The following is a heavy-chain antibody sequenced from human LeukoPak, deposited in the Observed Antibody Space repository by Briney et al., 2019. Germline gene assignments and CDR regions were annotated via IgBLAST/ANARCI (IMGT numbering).Heavy chain of an antibody. J-gene: IGHJ3*02. Sequence: GGSLGLSCAASGFTFSNYVMSWVRQAPGKGLEWVSSISVSTYYADSVRGRFTISRDNSKNMLWLQMNSLRADDTALYYCAKDYYGSGSYSNNPFHIWGQGTLVAVSS. V-gene: IGHV3-23*01. CDR2: ISVST. CDR1: GFTFSNYV. D-gene: IGHD3-10*01. CDR3: AKDYYGSGSYSNNPFHI.